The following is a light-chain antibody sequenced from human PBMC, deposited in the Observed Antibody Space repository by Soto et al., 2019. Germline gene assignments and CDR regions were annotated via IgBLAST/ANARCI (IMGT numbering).Light chain of an antibody. CDR3: QQYNSYSRT. V-gene: IGKV1-5*03. J-gene: IGKJ1*01. CDR2: KAS. CDR1: QSISSW. Sequence: DIQMTQSPSTLSASVGDRVTITCRASQSISSWLACNQQKPGKAPKLLIYKASSLESGVPSRFNGSGSGTEFTLTISSLQPDDFATYYCQQYNSYSRTFGQGTKVEIK.